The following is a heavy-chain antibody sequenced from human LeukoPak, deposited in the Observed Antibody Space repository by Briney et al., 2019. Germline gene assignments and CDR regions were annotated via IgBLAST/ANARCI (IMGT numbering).Heavy chain of an antibody. CDR1: GYSISSGYY. D-gene: IGHD3-22*01. CDR3: ARVAAKYYYDSSGYYEIGSDY. CDR2: IYHSGST. Sequence: SETLSLTCTVSGYSISSGYYWGWIRQPPGKGLEWIGSIYHSGSTYYNPSLKSRVTISVDTSKNQFSLKLSSVTAADTAVYYCARVAAKYYYDSSGYYEIGSDYWGQGTLVTVSS. V-gene: IGHV4-38-2*02. J-gene: IGHJ4*02.